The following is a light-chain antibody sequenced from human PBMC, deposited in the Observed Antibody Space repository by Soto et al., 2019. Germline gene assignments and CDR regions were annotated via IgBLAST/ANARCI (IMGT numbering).Light chain of an antibody. CDR1: QGIRRW. CDR3: QQANSFPLT. V-gene: IGKV1-12*01. Sequence: DIQMTQSPSSVSASVGDIVTIXCLASQGIRRWLDWYXQKXGKAPKXXXYAASRLQSGVPSRFRGSGSGTDFTLTISSLQPEDFETYYCQQANSFPLTFGGGTKVDIK. J-gene: IGKJ4*01. CDR2: AAS.